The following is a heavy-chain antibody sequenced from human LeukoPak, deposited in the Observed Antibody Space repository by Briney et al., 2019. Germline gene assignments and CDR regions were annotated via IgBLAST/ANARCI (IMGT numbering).Heavy chain of an antibody. V-gene: IGHV1-69*05. CDR1: GGTFSSYA. D-gene: IGHD3-22*01. CDR3: ARGYYYDSSGFPY. Sequence: ASVKVSCKASGGTFSSYAISWVRRAPGQGLEWMGGIIPIFGTANYAQKFQGRVTITTDESTSTAYTELSSLRSEDTAVYYCARGYYYDSSGFPYWGQGTLVTVSS. J-gene: IGHJ4*02. CDR2: IIPIFGTA.